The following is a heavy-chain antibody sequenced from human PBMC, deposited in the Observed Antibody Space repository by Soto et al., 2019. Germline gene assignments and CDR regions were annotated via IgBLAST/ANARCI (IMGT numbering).Heavy chain of an antibody. D-gene: IGHD5-18*01. CDR1: GGSISSYY. CDR2: IYYSGST. J-gene: IGHJ6*02. Sequence: PSETLSLTCTVSGGSISSYYWSWIRQPPGKGLEWIGYIYYSGSTNYNPSLKSRVTISVDTSKNQFSLKLSSVTAADTAVYYCARASSVVTDVWGQGTTVTVSS. V-gene: IGHV4-59*08. CDR3: ARASSVVTDV.